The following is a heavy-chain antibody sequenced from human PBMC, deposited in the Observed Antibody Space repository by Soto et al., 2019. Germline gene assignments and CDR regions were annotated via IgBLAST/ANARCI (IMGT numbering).Heavy chain of an antibody. Sequence: SETLSLTCTVSGGSISSYYWSWIRQPPGKGLEWIGYIYYSGSTNYNPSLKSRVTISVDTSKNQFSLKLSSVTAADTAVYYCARALANYYDSSGYLRNWFDPWGQGTLLTVSS. CDR2: IYYSGST. D-gene: IGHD3-22*01. CDR3: ARALANYYDSSGYLRNWFDP. V-gene: IGHV4-59*01. CDR1: GGSISSYY. J-gene: IGHJ5*02.